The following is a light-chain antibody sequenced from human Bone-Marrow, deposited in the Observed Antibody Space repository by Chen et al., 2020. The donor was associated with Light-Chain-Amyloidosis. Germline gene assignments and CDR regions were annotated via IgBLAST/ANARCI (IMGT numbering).Light chain of an antibody. V-gene: IGLV3-25*03. CDR3: QSADSSCTYEVI. J-gene: IGLJ2*01. CDR1: DLPTKY. Sequence: SYELTQPPSVSVSPGQTARITCSGDDLPTKYAYWYQQKPGQAPVLVIHRDTERPSGISERFSGSSAGTTATLTISGVQAEDEAGYHCQSADSSCTYEVIFGGGTKLTVL. CDR2: RDT.